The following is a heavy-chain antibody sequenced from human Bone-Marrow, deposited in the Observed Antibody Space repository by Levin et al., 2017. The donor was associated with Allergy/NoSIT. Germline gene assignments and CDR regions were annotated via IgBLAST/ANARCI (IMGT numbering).Heavy chain of an antibody. CDR2: IWYDGSNK. CDR1: GFTFSSYG. J-gene: IGHJ4*02. Sequence: PGGSLRLSCAASGFTFSSYGMHWVRQAPGKGLEWVAVIWYDGSNKYYADSVKGRFTISRDNSKNTLYLQMNSLRAEDTAVYYCARDLLLAVAGTGKVGDFDYWGQGTLVTVSS. CDR3: ARDLLLAVAGTGKVGDFDY. D-gene: IGHD6-19*01. V-gene: IGHV3-33*01.